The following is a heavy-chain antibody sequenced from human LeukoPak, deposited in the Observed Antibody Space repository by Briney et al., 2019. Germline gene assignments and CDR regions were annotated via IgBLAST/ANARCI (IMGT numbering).Heavy chain of an antibody. CDR2: IYSGGST. J-gene: IGHJ4*02. Sequence: PGGSLRLSCAASGFTVSSNYMSWVRQAPGKGLEWVSVIYSGGSTYYADSVKGRFTISRDNSKNTLYLQMNSLRAEDTAVYYCARHHYYGSGSYYLSADFDYWGQGTLVTVSS. CDR3: ARHHYYGSGSYYLSADFDY. D-gene: IGHD3-10*01. V-gene: IGHV3-53*01. CDR1: GFTVSSNY.